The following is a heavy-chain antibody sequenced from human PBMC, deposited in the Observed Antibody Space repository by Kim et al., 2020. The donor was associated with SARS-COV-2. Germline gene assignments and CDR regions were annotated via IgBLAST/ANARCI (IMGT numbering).Heavy chain of an antibody. Sequence: GGSLRLSCVASGLTVSDNYLSWVRQAPGKGLEWVSVIYSGGTTYYADSVRGRFSISRDNSKNTLYLQMNSLRVEDTAVYYCAKDYEGGTNWGQGALVTVSS. V-gene: IGHV3-66*02. CDR1: GLTVSDNY. CDR3: AKDYEGGTN. CDR2: IYSGGTT. J-gene: IGHJ4*02. D-gene: IGHD1-1*01.